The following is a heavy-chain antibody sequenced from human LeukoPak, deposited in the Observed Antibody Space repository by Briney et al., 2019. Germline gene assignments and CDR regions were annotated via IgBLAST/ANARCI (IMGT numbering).Heavy chain of an antibody. V-gene: IGHV3-30*03. D-gene: IGHD2-15*01. CDR3: AGGLLGCGGSSCYPTDY. CDR1: GFTFSSYG. J-gene: IGHJ4*02. CDR2: ISDDGINE. Sequence: GGSLRLSCAASGFTFSSYGMHWVRQAPGKGLEWVAVISDDGINEYYVDSVKGRFTISRDNSKNTLYLQMNSLRVEDTAVYYCAGGLLGCGGSSCYPTDYWGQGTLVTVSS.